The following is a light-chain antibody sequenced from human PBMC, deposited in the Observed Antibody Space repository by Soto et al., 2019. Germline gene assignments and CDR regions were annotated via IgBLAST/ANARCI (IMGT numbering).Light chain of an antibody. J-gene: IGKJ4*01. Sequence: DSQMTQSPSTLSASVGDRVTITCRASQSIRSWLAWYQQKPGKAPKLLIYDASSLQSGVPSRFSGSGSGTDFTLTITSLQPDDFATYYCQQYNTFLTFGGGTKVDIK. CDR1: QSIRSW. CDR2: DAS. CDR3: QQYNTFLT. V-gene: IGKV1-5*01.